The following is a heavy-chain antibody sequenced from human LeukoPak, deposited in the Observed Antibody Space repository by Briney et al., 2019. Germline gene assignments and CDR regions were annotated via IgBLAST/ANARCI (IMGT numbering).Heavy chain of an antibody. CDR3: APSLITTYYDILTGPPRD. CDR2: IIPILGIA. J-gene: IGHJ4*02. D-gene: IGHD3-9*01. CDR1: GGTFSSYA. Sequence: SVKVSCKASGGTFSSYAISWVRQAPGQGLEWMGRIIPILGIANYAQKFQGRVTMTEGTSTDTAYMELSSLRSEDTAVYYCAPSLITTYYDILTGPPRDWGQGTLVTVSS. V-gene: IGHV1-69*04.